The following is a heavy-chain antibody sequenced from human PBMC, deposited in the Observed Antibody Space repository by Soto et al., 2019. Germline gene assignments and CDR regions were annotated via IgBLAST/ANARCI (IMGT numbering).Heavy chain of an antibody. CDR3: ARVATMIVTDY. CDR2: INHSGST. Sequence: PSETLSLTCAVYGGSFSCYYWSWIRQPPGKGLEWIGEINHSGSTNYNPSLKSRVTISVDTSKNQFSLKLSSVTAADTAVYYCARVATMIVTDYWGQGTLVTVSS. CDR1: GGSFSCYY. J-gene: IGHJ4*02. V-gene: IGHV4-34*01. D-gene: IGHD3-22*01.